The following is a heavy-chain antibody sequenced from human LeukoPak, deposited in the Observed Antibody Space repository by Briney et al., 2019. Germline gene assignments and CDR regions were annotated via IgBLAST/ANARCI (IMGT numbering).Heavy chain of an antibody. D-gene: IGHD1-26*01. J-gene: IGHJ4*02. CDR3: TRQVGATRTDY. CDR1: GFTFSGSA. CDR2: IRSKANSYAT. V-gene: IGHV3-73*01. Sequence: PGGSLRLSCAASGFTFSGSAMHWVRQASGKGLEWVGRIRSKANSYATAYAASVKGRFTIFRDDSKNTAYLQMNSLKTEDTAVYYCTRQVGATRTDYWGQGTLVTVSS.